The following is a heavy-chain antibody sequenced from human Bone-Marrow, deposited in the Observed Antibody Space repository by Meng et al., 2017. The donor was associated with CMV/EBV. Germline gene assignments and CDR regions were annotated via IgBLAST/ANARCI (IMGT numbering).Heavy chain of an antibody. CDR2: ISSSSSYI. Sequence: GGSLRLSCAASGFTFSSYSMNWVRQAPGKGLEWVSSISSSSSYIYYADSVKGRFTISRDNAKNSLYLQMNSLRAEDTAVYYCARDHRTGSQQLVGLFDYWGQGTLVTVSS. CDR1: GFTFSSYS. CDR3: ARDHRTGSQQLVGLFDY. D-gene: IGHD6-6*01. V-gene: IGHV3-21*01. J-gene: IGHJ4*02.